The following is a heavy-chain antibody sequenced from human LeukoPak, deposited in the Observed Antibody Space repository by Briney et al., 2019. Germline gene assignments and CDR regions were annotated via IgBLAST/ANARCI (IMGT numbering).Heavy chain of an antibody. CDR1: GGSISSGDYY. CDR3: ARERYCSSTSCYYRANWFDP. D-gene: IGHD2-2*01. V-gene: IGHV4-30-4*08. J-gene: IGHJ5*02. Sequence: SETLSLTCTVSGGSISSGDYYWSWIRQPPGKGLERIGYIYYSGSTYYNPSLKSRVTISVDTSKNQFSLKLSSVTAADTAVYYCARERYCSSTSCYYRANWFDPWGQGTLVTVSS. CDR2: IYYSGST.